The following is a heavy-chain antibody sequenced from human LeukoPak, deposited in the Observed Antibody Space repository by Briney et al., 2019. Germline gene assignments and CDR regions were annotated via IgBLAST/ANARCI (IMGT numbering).Heavy chain of an antibody. D-gene: IGHD6-19*01. Sequence: SETLSLRCSVSGGSISNYYWSWIRQSPAKGLEWIGYISHTRRSSYNPSLKSRVNISVDTSRDQFSLILTSVTAADTALYYCARGYSSSPLDAFDIWGHGTMVTVSS. CDR2: ISHTRRS. V-gene: IGHV4-59*01. CDR3: ARGYSSSPLDAFDI. J-gene: IGHJ3*02. CDR1: GGSISNYY.